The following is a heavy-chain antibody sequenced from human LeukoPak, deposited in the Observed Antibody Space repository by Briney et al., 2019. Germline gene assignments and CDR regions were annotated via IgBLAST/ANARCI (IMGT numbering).Heavy chain of an antibody. J-gene: IGHJ4*02. V-gene: IGHV3-48*01. CDR1: GFTFSSYS. D-gene: IGHD2-21*02. Sequence: PGGSLRLSCAASGFTFSSYSMNWVRQAPGKGLEWVSYISSSSSTIYYADSVKGRFTISRDNAKNSLYLQMNSLRAEDTAVYYCARDTTYCGGDCYSSHFDYWGQGTLVTVSS. CDR3: ARDTTYCGGDCYSSHFDY. CDR2: ISSSSSTI.